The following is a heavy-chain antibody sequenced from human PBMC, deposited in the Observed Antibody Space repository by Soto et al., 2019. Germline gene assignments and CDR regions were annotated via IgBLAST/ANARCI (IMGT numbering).Heavy chain of an antibody. D-gene: IGHD3-10*01. CDR1: GGSISSYY. CDR3: ARRVHYYGSGSYYIGWFDP. CDR2: IYYSGST. V-gene: IGHV4-59*08. J-gene: IGHJ5*02. Sequence: QVQLQESGPGLVKPSETLSLTCTVSGGSISSYYWSWIRQPPGKGLEWIGYIYYSGSTNYNPSLKSRVTISVDTSKNQFSLKLSSVTAADTAVYYCARRVHYYGSGSYYIGWFDPWGQGTLVTVSS.